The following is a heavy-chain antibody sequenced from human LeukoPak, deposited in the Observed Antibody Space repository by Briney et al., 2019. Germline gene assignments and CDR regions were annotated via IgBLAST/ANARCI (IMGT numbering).Heavy chain of an antibody. CDR3: ARALVSEYGWYSTFDY. V-gene: IGHV1-46*01. Sequence: GASVKVSCKASGYTFTSYYMHWVRQAPGQGLEWMGIINPSGGSTSYAQKFQGRVTMTTDTSTSTAYMELRSLRSDDTAVYYCARALVSEYGWYSTFDYWGQGTLVTVSS. J-gene: IGHJ4*02. CDR2: INPSGGST. D-gene: IGHD6-19*01. CDR1: GYTFTSYY.